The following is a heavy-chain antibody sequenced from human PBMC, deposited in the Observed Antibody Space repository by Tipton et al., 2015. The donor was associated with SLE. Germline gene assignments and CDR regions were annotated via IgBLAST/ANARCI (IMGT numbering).Heavy chain of an antibody. CDR1: GFTFSSYG. V-gene: IGHV3-33*06. Sequence: SLRLSCAASGFTFSSYGMHRVRQTPVKGLEWVAVIWYDGKVQYYADSVKGRFTISRDNSKNTLYLHMNSLRGEDTAVYYCAKRSDQYYYMDVWGKGTTVTVSS. CDR3: AKRSDQYYYMDV. D-gene: IGHD2-2*01. CDR2: IWYDGKVQ. J-gene: IGHJ6*03.